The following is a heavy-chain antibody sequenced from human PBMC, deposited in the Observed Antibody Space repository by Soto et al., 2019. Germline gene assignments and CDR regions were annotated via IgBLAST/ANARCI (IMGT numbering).Heavy chain of an antibody. Sequence: EVQLVESGGGLVQPGGSLRLSCAASGLTFSGSWMHWVRQAPGKGLVWVSRINGDGSGTSYADFVKGRFTISRDDAKNTLFLQMNGLSAADTAVYYCARGIFGSGTANDYWGQGTLVTVSS. D-gene: IGHD3-10*01. V-gene: IGHV3-74*01. CDR1: GLTFSGSW. CDR2: INGDGSGT. J-gene: IGHJ4*02. CDR3: ARGIFGSGTANDY.